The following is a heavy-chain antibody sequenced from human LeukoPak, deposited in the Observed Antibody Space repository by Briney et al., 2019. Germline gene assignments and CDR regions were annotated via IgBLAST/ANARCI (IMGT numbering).Heavy chain of an antibody. V-gene: IGHV3-30*04. CDR3: ARAPPYGMDV. Sequence: GGSLRLSCAASGFTFSSYAMHWVRQAPGKGLEWVAVISYDGSNKDYADSVQGRVTISRDNSKNTLYLQMNSLRAEDTAVYYCARAPPYGMDVWGQGTTVTVSS. J-gene: IGHJ6*02. CDR2: ISYDGSNK. CDR1: GFTFSSYA.